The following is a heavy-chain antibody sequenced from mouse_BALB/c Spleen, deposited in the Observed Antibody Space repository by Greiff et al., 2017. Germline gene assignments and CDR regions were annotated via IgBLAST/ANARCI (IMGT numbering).Heavy chain of an antibody. V-gene: IGHV1-9*01. D-gene: IGHD2-1*01. Sequence: QVQLKQSGAELMKPGASVKISCKATGYTFSSYWIEWVKQRPGHGLEWIGEILPGSGSTNYNEKFKGKATFTADTSSNTAYMQLSSLTSEDSAVYYCARTPGNYDAMDYWGQGTSVTVAS. J-gene: IGHJ4*01. CDR3: ARTPGNYDAMDY. CDR2: ILPGSGST. CDR1: GYTFSSYW.